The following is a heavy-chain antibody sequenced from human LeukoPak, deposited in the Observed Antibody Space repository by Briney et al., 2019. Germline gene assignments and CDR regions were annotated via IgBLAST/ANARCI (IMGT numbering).Heavy chain of an antibody. Sequence: GGSLRLSCAASGFTVSSNYMSWVRQAPGKGLEWVSVIYSGGSTYYADSVKGRFTISRDNSKNTLYLQMNSLRAEDTAVYYCARDYYDILTGYPTPMVRGGVSDYWGQGTLVTVSS. V-gene: IGHV3-53*01. CDR3: ARDYYDILTGYPTPMVRGGVSDY. CDR2: IYSGGST. CDR1: GFTVSSNY. J-gene: IGHJ4*02. D-gene: IGHD3-9*01.